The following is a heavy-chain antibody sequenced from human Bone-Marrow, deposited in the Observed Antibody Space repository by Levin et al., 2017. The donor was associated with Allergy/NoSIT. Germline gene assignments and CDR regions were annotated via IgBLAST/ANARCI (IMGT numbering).Heavy chain of an antibody. CDR2: IIPILNAP. D-gene: IGHD5-12*01. CDR3: ARMFGYDTTEYFLMPFDY. Sequence: GASVKVSCKASGATFSSFAISWVRQAPGQGLDWMGGIIPILNAPNYAQKFRGRVTITADEITRTAYLELSSLTSEDTAIYYCARMFGYDTTEYFLMPFDYWGQGTLLIVSS. J-gene: IGHJ4*02. V-gene: IGHV1-69*13. CDR1: GATFSSFA.